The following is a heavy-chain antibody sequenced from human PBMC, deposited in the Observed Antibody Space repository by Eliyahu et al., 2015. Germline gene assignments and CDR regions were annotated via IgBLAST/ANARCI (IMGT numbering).Heavy chain of an antibody. CDR1: GYSISSAYY. CDR3: ARSLSSTSWAY. CDR2: IHHSGST. D-gene: IGHD2-2*01. V-gene: IGHV4-38-2*01. Sequence: QVQLQESGPGLVKPSETLSLTCAVSGYSISSAYYGGWXRQPPGKGLEWIGTIHHSGSTYYNPSLKSRVTISVDTSRNQFSLKLSSVTAADTAVYYCARSLSSTSWAYWGQGTLVTVSS. J-gene: IGHJ4*02.